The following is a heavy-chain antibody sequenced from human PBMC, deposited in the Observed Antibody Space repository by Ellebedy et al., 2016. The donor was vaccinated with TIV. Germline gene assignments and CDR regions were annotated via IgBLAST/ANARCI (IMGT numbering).Heavy chain of an antibody. D-gene: IGHD5-18*01. V-gene: IGHV3-48*01. J-gene: IGHJ4*01. CDR3: ARKYIYGFD. CDR2: ISRSADSI. Sequence: GESLKISCAASGFTYTNHGMNWVRQAPGKGLEWISYISRSADSIYYADSVKGRFTISSDNSKNTLYLQMNSLRVEDTAVYYCARKYIYGFDWGHGTLVTVSS. CDR1: GFTYTNHG.